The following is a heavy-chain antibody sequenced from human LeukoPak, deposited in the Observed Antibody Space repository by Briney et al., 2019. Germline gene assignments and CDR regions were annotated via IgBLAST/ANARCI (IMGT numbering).Heavy chain of an antibody. Sequence: SETLSLTCTVSGGSISSYYWSWIRQPPGKGLEWVGYIYYSGSTNYNPSLKSRVTISVDTSKNQFSPKLSSVTAADTAVYYCASRYSSSSGFDYWGQGTLVTVSS. J-gene: IGHJ4*02. D-gene: IGHD6-6*01. V-gene: IGHV4-59*08. CDR1: GGSISSYY. CDR3: ASRYSSSSGFDY. CDR2: IYYSGST.